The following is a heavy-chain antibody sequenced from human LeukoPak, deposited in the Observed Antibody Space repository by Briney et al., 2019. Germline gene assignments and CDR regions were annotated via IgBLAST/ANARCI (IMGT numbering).Heavy chain of an antibody. D-gene: IGHD6-6*01. CDR1: GFSFSSYS. Sequence: GGSLRLPCAASGFSFSSYSMNWVRQAPGKGLEWVSSISSSSSYIYYADSVKGRFTISRDNAKNSLYLQMNSLRAEDTAVYYCARGLYSSSSGLGYWGQGTLVTVSS. V-gene: IGHV3-21*01. CDR2: ISSSSSYI. CDR3: ARGLYSSSSGLGY. J-gene: IGHJ4*02.